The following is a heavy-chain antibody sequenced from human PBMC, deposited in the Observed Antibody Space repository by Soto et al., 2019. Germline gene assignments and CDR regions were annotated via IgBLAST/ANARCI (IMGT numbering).Heavy chain of an antibody. D-gene: IGHD3-3*01. V-gene: IGHV3-48*02. Sequence: EVQLVESGGGLVQPGGSLRLSCAASGFTLSNYAVNWVRQAPGKGLEWISSINSDSRSIHYEDALKGRFTISRDNTRDSVYLEVNSLRDEDTAVYYCARIKLVEWFYINVDVYDMDVWGQGTPVTVSS. CDR3: ARIKLVEWFYINVDVYDMDV. CDR1: GFTLSNYA. J-gene: IGHJ6*02. CDR2: INSDSRSI.